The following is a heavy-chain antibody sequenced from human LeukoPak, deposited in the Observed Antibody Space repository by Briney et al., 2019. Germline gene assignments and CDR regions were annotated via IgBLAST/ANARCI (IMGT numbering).Heavy chain of an antibody. J-gene: IGHJ3*02. Sequence: SETLSLTCTVSGRSITTYYWNWIRQPPGKGLEWIGYIYYSGSTNYNPSLTGRVTISVDTSKNQFSLKLSSVTAADTAVYYCAREYNYYDSSGWDAFEIWGQGTMVTVSS. D-gene: IGHD3-22*01. CDR1: GRSITTYY. CDR2: IYYSGST. V-gene: IGHV4-59*01. CDR3: AREYNYYDSSGWDAFEI.